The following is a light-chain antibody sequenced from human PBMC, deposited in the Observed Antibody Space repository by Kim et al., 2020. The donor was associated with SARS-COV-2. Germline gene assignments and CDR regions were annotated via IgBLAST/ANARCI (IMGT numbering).Light chain of an antibody. CDR2: GAS. Sequence: SVSPGERATRSCRARQRIGTNLAWYHQKPGQVPRLLIFGASTRATGVPARFSGSGSGPDFSLTISSLQSEDFGLYYCQQYNNWPYTFGQGTKLEI. CDR3: QQYNNWPYT. J-gene: IGKJ2*01. V-gene: IGKV3-15*01. CDR1: QRIGTN.